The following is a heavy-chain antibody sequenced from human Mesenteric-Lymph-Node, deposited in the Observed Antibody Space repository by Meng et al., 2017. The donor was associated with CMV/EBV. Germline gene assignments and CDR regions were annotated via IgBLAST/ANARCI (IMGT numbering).Heavy chain of an antibody. J-gene: IGHJ4*02. V-gene: IGHV4-34*01. Sequence: QWQLQQWGAGLLKPLGTFALTCAVYGGSFSGYYWSWIRQPPGKGLEWIGEINHSGSTNYNPSLKSRVTISVDTSKNQFSLKLSSVTAADTAVYYCARHQRWLKSEGGFNYWGQGTLVTVSS. CDR2: INHSGST. CDR1: GGSFSGYY. CDR3: ARHQRWLKSEGGFNY. D-gene: IGHD4-23*01.